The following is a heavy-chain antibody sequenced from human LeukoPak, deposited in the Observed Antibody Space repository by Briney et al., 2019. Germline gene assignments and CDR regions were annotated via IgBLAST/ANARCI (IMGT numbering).Heavy chain of an antibody. Sequence: SGTLSLTCAVSGGSISSSNWWSWVRQPPGKGLEWIGEIYHSGSTNYNPSLKSRVTISVDKSKNQFSLKLSSVTAADTAVYYCARGLTYYDFWSGYVPYNWFDPWGQGTLVTVSS. CDR1: GGSISSSNW. D-gene: IGHD3-3*01. V-gene: IGHV4-4*02. J-gene: IGHJ5*02. CDR3: ARGLTYYDFWSGYVPYNWFDP. CDR2: IYHSGST.